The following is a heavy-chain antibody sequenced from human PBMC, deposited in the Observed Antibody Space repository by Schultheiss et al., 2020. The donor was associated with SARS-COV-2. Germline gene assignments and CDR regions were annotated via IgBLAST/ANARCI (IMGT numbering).Heavy chain of an antibody. V-gene: IGHV3-23*01. CDR1: GFTFSSYA. CDR2: ISGSGGST. J-gene: IGHJ4*02. D-gene: IGHD6-19*01. Sequence: GESLKISCAASGFTFSSYAMSWVRQAPGKGLEWVSAISGSGGSTYYADSVKGRFTISRDNSKNTLYLQMNSLRAEDTAVYYCARGSSSGWYGWGQGTLVTVS. CDR3: ARGSSSGWYG.